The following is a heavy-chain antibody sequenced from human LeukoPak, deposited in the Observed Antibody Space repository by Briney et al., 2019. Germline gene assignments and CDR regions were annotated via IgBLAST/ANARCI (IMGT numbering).Heavy chain of an antibody. Sequence: SETLSLTCTVSGGSISSSSYYWGWIRQPPGKGLEWIGRIYYSGSTYYNPPLKSRVTISVDTSKNRFSLKLSSVTAADTAVYYCAGRTIFGVGRTGYAYYWGQGTLVTVSS. D-gene: IGHD3-3*01. CDR3: AGRTIFGVGRTGYAYY. CDR1: GGSISSSSYY. V-gene: IGHV4-39*01. CDR2: IYYSGST. J-gene: IGHJ4*02.